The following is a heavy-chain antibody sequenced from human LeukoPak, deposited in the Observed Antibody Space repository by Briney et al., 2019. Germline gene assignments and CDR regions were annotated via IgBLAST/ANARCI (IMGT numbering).Heavy chain of an antibody. V-gene: IGHV1-46*01. Sequence: ASVKVSCKASGYTFTSYYMHWVRRAPGQGLEWMGIINPSGGSTSYAQKFQGRVTMTRDTSTSTVYMELSSLRSEDTAVYYCARKDSVSRGLYYYYYGMDVWGQGTTVTVSS. CDR3: ARKDSVSRGLYYYYYGMDV. J-gene: IGHJ6*02. CDR1: GYTFTSYY. CDR2: INPSGGST. D-gene: IGHD3-10*01.